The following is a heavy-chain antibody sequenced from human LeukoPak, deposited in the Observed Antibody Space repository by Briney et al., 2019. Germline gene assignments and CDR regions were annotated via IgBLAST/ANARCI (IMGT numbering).Heavy chain of an antibody. D-gene: IGHD7-27*01. J-gene: IGHJ4*02. V-gene: IGHV1-46*01. CDR2: INPSGGST. CDR1: GYTFTSYT. CDR3: ARDPRTWGSHVREYYFDY. Sequence: ASVKVSCKASGYTFTSYTMHWVRQAPGQGLEWMGIINPSGGSTSYAQKFQGRVTMTRDTSTSTVYMELSSLRSEDTAVYYCARDPRTWGSHVREYYFDYWGQGTLVTVSS.